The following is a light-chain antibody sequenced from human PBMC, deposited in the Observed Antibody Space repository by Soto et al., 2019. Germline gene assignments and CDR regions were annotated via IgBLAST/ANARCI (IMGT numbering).Light chain of an antibody. CDR1: NSNIGAGFG. CDR3: QSFDINVLALI. Sequence: QSVLTQPPSVSGAPGQRVTISCTGSNSNIGAGFGVQWYQQFQRTAPRLLIYSNTNRPSGVPDRFSASKSGTSASLAITGLRAEDEADYYCQSFDINVLALIFGVGTKLTVL. V-gene: IGLV1-40*01. J-gene: IGLJ2*01. CDR2: SNT.